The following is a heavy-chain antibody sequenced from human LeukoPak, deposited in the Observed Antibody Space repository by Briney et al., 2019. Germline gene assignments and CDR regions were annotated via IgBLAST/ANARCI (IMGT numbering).Heavy chain of an antibody. V-gene: IGHV4-39*07. J-gene: IGHJ6*03. CDR1: GGSISSSSYY. CDR2: IYYSGST. Sequence: SETLSLTCTVSGGSISSSSYYWGWIRQPPGKGLEWIGSIYYSGSTYYNPSLKSRVTISVDTSKNQFSLKLSSVTAADTAVYYCARVTYGSHYYYYYMDVWGKGTTVTVSS. CDR3: ARVTYGSHYYYYYMDV. D-gene: IGHD3-16*01.